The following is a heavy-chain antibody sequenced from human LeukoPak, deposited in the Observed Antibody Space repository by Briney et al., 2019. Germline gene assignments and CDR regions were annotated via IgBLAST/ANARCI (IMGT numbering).Heavy chain of an antibody. V-gene: IGHV3-48*01. J-gene: IGHJ4*02. CDR1: GFTFSSFS. CDR2: ISSDSSTI. Sequence: PGGSLRLSCAASGFTFSSFSMTWVRQAPGKGLEWISYISSDSSTIDYADPVKGRFTISRDNAQNSVYLQMISLRGEDTAVYYCATGHYATTLDYWGQGARVTVFS. CDR3: ATGHYATTLDY. D-gene: IGHD1-26*01.